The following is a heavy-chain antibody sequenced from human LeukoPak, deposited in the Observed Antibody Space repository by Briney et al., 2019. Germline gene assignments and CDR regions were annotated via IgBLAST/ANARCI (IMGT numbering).Heavy chain of an antibody. CDR1: GGTFSSYA. CDR3: ARDRSTVTTVYGMDV. D-gene: IGHD4-17*01. Sequence: ASVKVSCKASGGTFSSYAISWVRQAPGQGLEWMGWINPNSGGTNYAQKFQGRVTMTRDTSISTAYVELSRLRSDDTAVYYCARDRSTVTTVYGMDVWGQGTTVTVSS. J-gene: IGHJ6*02. V-gene: IGHV1-2*02. CDR2: INPNSGGT.